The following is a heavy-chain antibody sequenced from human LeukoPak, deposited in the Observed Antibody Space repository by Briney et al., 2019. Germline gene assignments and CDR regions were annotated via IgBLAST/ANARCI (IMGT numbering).Heavy chain of an antibody. CDR2: VSGSGSYT. CDR1: GFTFNSYA. J-gene: IGHJ4*02. D-gene: IGHD7-27*01. V-gene: IGHV3-23*01. Sequence: GGSLRLSCAASGFTFNSYAMSWVRQAPGKGLEWVSAVSGSGSYTYYADSVKGRFTISRDNSKNTLYLQMNSLRAEDTAVYYCAKDGGLWVSAHWGDSWGRGTLVTVSS. CDR3: AKDGGLWVSAHWGDS.